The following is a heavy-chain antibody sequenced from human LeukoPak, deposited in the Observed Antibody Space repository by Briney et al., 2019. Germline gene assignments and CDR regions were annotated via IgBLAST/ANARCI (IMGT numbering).Heavy chain of an antibody. CDR3: AKRGYYYDSSGYPAYYFDY. CDR2: ISGNGNTI. D-gene: IGHD3-22*01. J-gene: IGHJ4*02. V-gene: IGHV3-48*03. CDR1: GFTFSNYE. Sequence: PGGSLRLSCAASGFTFSNYEMNWVRQAPGKGLEWLSYISGNGNTIYYADSVKGRFTISRDNSKNTLYLQMNSLRAEDTAVYYCAKRGYYYDSSGYPAYYFDYWGQGTLVTVSS.